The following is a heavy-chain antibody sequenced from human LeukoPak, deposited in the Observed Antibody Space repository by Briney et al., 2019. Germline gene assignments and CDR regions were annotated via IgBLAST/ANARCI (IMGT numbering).Heavy chain of an antibody. D-gene: IGHD2-2*01. V-gene: IGHV4-39*01. CDR1: GGSISSSSYY. J-gene: IGHJ4*02. CDR2: IYYSGST. Sequence: PSETLSLTCTVSGGSISSSSYYWGWIRQPPGKGLEWIGSIYYSGSTYYNPSLKSRVTISVDTSKNQFSLKLSSVTAADTAVYYCAGMLGYCSSTSCFNFDYWGQGTLVTVSS. CDR3: AGMLGYCSSTSCFNFDY.